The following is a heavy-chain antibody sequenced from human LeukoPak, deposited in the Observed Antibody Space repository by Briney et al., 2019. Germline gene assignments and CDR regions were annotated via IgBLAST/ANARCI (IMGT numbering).Heavy chain of an antibody. CDR2: ISDDGSIK. J-gene: IGHJ4*02. D-gene: IGHD2-21*01. V-gene: IGHV3-30-3*01. CDR3: ATEQATLKIPYFDH. Sequence: GGSLRLSCAASGLTFSYYAMHWVRQAPGKGLEWVAVISDDGSIKYYADSVKGRFTISRDDSKNTLYLQMNSLRAEDTAVYYCATEQATLKIPYFDHWGQGTLVTVSS. CDR1: GLTFSYYA.